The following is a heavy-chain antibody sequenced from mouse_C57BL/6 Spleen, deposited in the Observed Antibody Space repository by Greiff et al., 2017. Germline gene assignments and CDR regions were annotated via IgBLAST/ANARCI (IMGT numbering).Heavy chain of an antibody. CDR1: GYTFTNYW. CDR3: ARAYSNYEEGAMDY. CDR2: IDPTSGGT. V-gene: IGHV1-72*01. J-gene: IGHJ4*01. Sequence: QVQLQQPGAELVKPGASVKLSCKASGYTFTNYWMHWVKQRHGRGLEWIGRIDPTSGGTKYNEKFKSKATLTVDKPSSTAYMQLSSLTSEDSAVYYCARAYSNYEEGAMDYWGQGTSVTVSS. D-gene: IGHD2-5*01.